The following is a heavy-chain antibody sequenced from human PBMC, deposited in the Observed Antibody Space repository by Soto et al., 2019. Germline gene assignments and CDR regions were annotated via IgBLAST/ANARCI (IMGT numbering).Heavy chain of an antibody. J-gene: IGHJ4*02. D-gene: IGHD6-25*01. V-gene: IGHV3-30*18. Sequence: GGSLRLSCAASGFTFSSYGMHWVRQAPGKGLEWVAVISYDGSNKYYADSVKGRFTISRDNSKNTLYLQMNSLRAEDTAVYYCAKEPPIAAGAYYFDYWGQGTLVTVSS. CDR3: AKEPPIAAGAYYFDY. CDR2: ISYDGSNK. CDR1: GFTFSSYG.